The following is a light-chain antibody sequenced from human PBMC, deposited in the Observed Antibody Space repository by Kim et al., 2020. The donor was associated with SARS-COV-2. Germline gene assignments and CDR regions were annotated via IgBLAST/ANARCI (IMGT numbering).Light chain of an antibody. Sequence: QSALTQPASVSGSPGQSITISCTGTSFDVGTYNLVSWYQHHPGSAPKFIIYEVTKRPSGVSNRFSGSKSGNTASLTISGLQAEDEGDYYCCSYARSRGLVFGTGTQLTVL. V-gene: IGLV2-23*02. CDR3: CSYARSRGLV. CDR2: EVT. J-gene: IGLJ2*01. CDR1: SFDVGTYNL.